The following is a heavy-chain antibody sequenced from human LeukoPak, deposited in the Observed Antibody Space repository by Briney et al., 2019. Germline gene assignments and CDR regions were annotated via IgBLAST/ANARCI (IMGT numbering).Heavy chain of an antibody. CDR1: AISFRTSS. Sequence: PGGSLRLSCTTSAISFRTSSMHWVRQVPGKGLEWVAVFVNDGITTNYADSVKGRFTISRDNSKNTLYLQMNSLRAEDTAVYYCARDHFLYCSGGSCYRYYYYYGMDVWGQGTTVTVSS. D-gene: IGHD2-15*01. J-gene: IGHJ6*02. CDR3: ARDHFLYCSGGSCYRYYYYYGMDV. V-gene: IGHV3-30-3*01. CDR2: FVNDGITT.